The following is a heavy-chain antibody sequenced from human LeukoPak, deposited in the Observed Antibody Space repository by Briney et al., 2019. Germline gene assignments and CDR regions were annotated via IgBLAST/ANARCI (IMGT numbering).Heavy chain of an antibody. CDR3: AKGGYCSSTSCYVGWFDP. CDR2: ISGGGGST. D-gene: IGHD2-2*01. J-gene: IGHJ5*02. Sequence: GGSLRLSCSASGFNFGSHSMHWVRQAPGKGLEWVSVISGGGGSTYYADSVKGRFTISRDNSKNTLFLQMNSLRAEDTAVYYCAKGGYCSSTSCYVGWFDPWGQGTLVTVSS. CDR1: GFNFGSHS. V-gene: IGHV3-23*01.